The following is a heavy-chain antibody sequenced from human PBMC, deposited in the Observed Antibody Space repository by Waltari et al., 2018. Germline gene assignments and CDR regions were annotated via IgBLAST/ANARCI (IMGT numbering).Heavy chain of an antibody. CDR1: GFTFSSYA. D-gene: IGHD1-20*01. CDR3: ARERLKYNWNDVVDY. J-gene: IGHJ4*02. V-gene: IGHV3-30*16. CDR2: ISYEGSNK. Sequence: QVQLVESGGGVVQPGRSLRLSCAASGFTFSSYAMHWVRPAPGKGPEWVAGISYEGSNKYYADSVKGRFTISRDNSKNTLYLQMNSLRAEDTAVYYCARERLKYNWNDVVDYWGQGTLVTVSS.